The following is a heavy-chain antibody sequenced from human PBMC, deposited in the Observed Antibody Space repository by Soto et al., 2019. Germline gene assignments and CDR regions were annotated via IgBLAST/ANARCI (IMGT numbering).Heavy chain of an antibody. CDR3: AKDRALLYFDY. J-gene: IGHJ4*02. CDR2: ISYDGSNK. Sequence: PGGSLRLSCAASGFTFSSYGMHWVRQAPGKGLEWVAVISYDGSNKYYADSVKGRFTISRDNSKNTLYLQMNSLRAEDTAVYYCAKDRALLYFDYWGQGTLVTVSS. V-gene: IGHV3-30*18. D-gene: IGHD1-26*01. CDR1: GFTFSSYG.